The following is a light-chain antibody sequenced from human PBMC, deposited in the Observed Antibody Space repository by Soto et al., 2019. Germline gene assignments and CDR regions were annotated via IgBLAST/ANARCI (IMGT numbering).Light chain of an antibody. CDR3: QSYDSTLSARYV. J-gene: IGLJ1*01. CDR1: SSDVGGYNY. Sequence: QSALTQPASVSGSPGQSITIPCTGTSSDVGGYNYVSWYQQHPGRAPKLMIYEVYNRPSGVPDRFSASTSGTSASLAITGLQAEDEGDYYCQSYDSTLSARYVFGTGTKLTVL. CDR2: EVY. V-gene: IGLV2-14*01.